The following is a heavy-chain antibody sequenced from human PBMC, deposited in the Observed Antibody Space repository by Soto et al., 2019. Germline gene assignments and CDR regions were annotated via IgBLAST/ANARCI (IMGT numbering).Heavy chain of an antibody. CDR3: ARSAYGSGSYPTDY. Sequence: EVQLVESGGGLVKPGGSLRLSCAASGFTFSHYTLNWVRQAPGKGLEWVSSISSSSSYIYYADSVKGRITISRYNAKNARYLQIDSPRAEDTAVYYCARSAYGSGSYPTDYWVQGTLVVVSS. D-gene: IGHD3-10*01. CDR2: ISSSSSYI. CDR1: GFTFSHYT. J-gene: IGHJ4*02. V-gene: IGHV3-21*01.